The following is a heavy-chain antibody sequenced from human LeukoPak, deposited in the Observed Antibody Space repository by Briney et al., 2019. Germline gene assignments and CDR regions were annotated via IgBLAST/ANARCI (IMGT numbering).Heavy chain of an antibody. V-gene: IGHV3-66*04. CDR1: GFTVSSNY. Sequence: PGGSLRLSCAASGFTVSSNYMSWVRQAPGKGLEWVSVIYSGGSTYYADSVKGRFTISRDNSKNTLYLQMNSLRAEDTAVYYCARHGRYYYDSSGYYVDYWGQGTLVTVSS. J-gene: IGHJ4*02. D-gene: IGHD3-22*01. CDR3: ARHGRYYYDSSGYYVDY. CDR2: IYSGGST.